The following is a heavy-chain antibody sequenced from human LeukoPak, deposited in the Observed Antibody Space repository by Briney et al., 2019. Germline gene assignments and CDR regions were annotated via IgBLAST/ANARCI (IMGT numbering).Heavy chain of an antibody. J-gene: IGHJ4*02. CDR3: AREAYCGGDCYSGFDC. D-gene: IGHD2-21*02. V-gene: IGHV4-59*01. Sequence: SETLSLTCTVSGGSISSYYWSWIRQPPGKGLQWIGYIYYSGSTNYNPSLKSRVTISVDPSKNQFSLKLSSVTAADTAVYYCAREAYCGGDCYSGFDCWGQGTLVTVSS. CDR2: IYYSGST. CDR1: GGSISSYY.